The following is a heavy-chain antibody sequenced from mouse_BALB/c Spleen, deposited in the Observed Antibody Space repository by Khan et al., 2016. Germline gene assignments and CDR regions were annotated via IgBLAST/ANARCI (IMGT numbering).Heavy chain of an antibody. CDR2: INTYTGEP. V-gene: IGHV9-1*02. CDR3: ARRRGYLSAMHY. D-gene: IGHD2-3*01. Sequence: QIQLVQSGPELKKPGEKVKISCKASGYTFTNYGMNWVKQAPGKGLKWMGWINTYTGEPTYADDFKGRFADALETSASNAYLQINNLKNEDMATYYCARRRGYLSAMHYSYQSSSVSFSS. J-gene: IGHJ4*01. CDR1: GYTFTNYG.